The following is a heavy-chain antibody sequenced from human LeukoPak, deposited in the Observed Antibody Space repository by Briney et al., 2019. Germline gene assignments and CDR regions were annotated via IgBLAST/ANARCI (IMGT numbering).Heavy chain of an antibody. Sequence: SEPLSLTCSGSNYSISNSLYWGWLRQPPGKGLEWIGSIYRSGSTFYNPSLKSRVTISVDTSKNQFSLKLSSVTAADTAVYYCARALGYCSSTSCGDYYMDVWGKGTTVTVSS. D-gene: IGHD2-2*01. V-gene: IGHV4-38-2*02. CDR1: NYSISNSLY. J-gene: IGHJ6*03. CDR2: IYRSGST. CDR3: ARALGYCSSTSCGDYYMDV.